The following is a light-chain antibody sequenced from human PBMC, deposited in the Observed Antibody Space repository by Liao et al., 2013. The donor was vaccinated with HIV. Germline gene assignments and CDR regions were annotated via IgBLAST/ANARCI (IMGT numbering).Light chain of an antibody. J-gene: IGLJ3*02. CDR1: NIGDKS. V-gene: IGLV3-1*01. Sequence: SYDLTQPPSVSVAPGQTARITCGGDNIGDKSVHWYQQKPGQSPVLVIYQDTKRPSGIPERFSGSNSGNTATLTISGTQAMDEADYYCQAWDSSTAVFGGGTKLTVL. CDR2: QDT. CDR3: QAWDSSTAV.